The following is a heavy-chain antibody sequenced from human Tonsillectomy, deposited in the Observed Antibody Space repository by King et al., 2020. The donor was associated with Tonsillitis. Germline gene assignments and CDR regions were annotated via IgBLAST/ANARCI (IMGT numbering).Heavy chain of an antibody. CDR2: IYYSWST. CDR3: ATDSVYDYYYYSGMDV. CDR1: GGSISNYY. V-gene: IGHV4-59*03. Sequence: VQLQESGPGLVKPSETLSLTCTVSGGSISNYYWSWIRQPPGKGLEWIGCIYYSWSTNYNPSLKSRVTISVDKSKNQFSLKLSSVTAADTAVYYCATDSVYDYYYYSGMDVWGQGTTVTVSS. D-gene: IGHD5/OR15-5a*01. J-gene: IGHJ6*02.